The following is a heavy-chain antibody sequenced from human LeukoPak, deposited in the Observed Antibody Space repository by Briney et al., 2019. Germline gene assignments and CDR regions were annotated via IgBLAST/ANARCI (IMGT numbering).Heavy chain of an antibody. CDR2: ISGGGST. D-gene: IGHD3-10*01. Sequence: PGGSLRLSCAASGFTFSTYAMSWVRLAPGKGLEWVSGISGGGSTYYADSVKGRFTSSRDNSNNTLYVQMNSLRVEDTAVYYCAKSGGLSGSGRLAMDVWGQGTTVTVSS. V-gene: IGHV3-23*01. CDR1: GFTFSTYA. J-gene: IGHJ6*02. CDR3: AKSGGLSGSGRLAMDV.